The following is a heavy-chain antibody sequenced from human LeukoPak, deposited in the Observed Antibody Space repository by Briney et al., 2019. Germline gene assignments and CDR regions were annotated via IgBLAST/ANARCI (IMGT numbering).Heavy chain of an antibody. CDR1: GGSISSSSYY. Sequence: PSETLSLTCTASGGSISSSSYYWGWIRQPPGKGLEWIGSIYYSGSTYYNPSLKSRVTISVDTSKNQSSLKLSSVTAADTAVYYCARTETYNWFDPWGQGTLVAVSS. CDR2: IYYSGST. CDR3: ARTETYNWFDP. J-gene: IGHJ5*02. V-gene: IGHV4-39*01.